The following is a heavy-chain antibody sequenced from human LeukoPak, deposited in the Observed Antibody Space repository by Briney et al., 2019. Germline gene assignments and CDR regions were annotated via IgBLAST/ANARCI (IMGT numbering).Heavy chain of an antibody. CDR2: VYIGGST. CDR1: GGSFDYYY. V-gene: IGHV4-4*07. Sequence: SETLSLTCNVSGGSFDYYYWHWMRQPAGKGLEWIGRVYIGGSTNYNPSLKSHVSMSIDKSKKQFSLKLSSVTAADTAIYYCARDHCDDAACYPFDRWGRGILVTVSS. D-gene: IGHD3-16*02. J-gene: IGHJ4*02. CDR3: ARDHCDDAACYPFDR.